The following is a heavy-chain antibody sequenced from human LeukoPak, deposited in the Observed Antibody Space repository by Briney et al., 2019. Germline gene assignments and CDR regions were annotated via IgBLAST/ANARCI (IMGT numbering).Heavy chain of an antibody. CDR1: GYTFTSYY. V-gene: IGHV1-46*01. J-gene: IGHJ5*02. CDR3: ARDNSVADTGWWFDP. CDR2: INPSGGST. D-gene: IGHD6-19*01. Sequence: ASVKVSCKASGYTFTSYYMHWVRQAPGQGLEWMGIINPSGGSTTYAQKFQGRVTMTRDTSTSTDYMELSSLRFEDTAVYYCARDNSVADTGWWFDPWGQGTLVTVSS.